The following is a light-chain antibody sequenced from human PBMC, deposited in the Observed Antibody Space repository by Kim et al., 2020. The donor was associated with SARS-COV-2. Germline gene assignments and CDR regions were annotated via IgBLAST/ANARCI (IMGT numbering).Light chain of an antibody. CDR2: SVT. Sequence: GQSGTISCTGTGSDVGAYTYISWYQQHTGKAPKLIIYSVTERPSGVPDRFSGSKSGPTASLTISGLQADDEADYYCCSFAGMYTHVFGGGTKVTVL. J-gene: IGLJ3*02. CDR1: GSDVGAYTY. V-gene: IGLV2-11*03. CDR3: CSFAGMYTHV.